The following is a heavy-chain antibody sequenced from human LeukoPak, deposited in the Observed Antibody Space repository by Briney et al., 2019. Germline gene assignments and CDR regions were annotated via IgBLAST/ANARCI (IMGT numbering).Heavy chain of an antibody. CDR2: ISHSGST. Sequence: SESLSLTCSVTGGSTSRHYWIWVRQPPGKGLEWIGHISHSGSTNYSPTLNPSLKSRVIISVDTAKNQFSLKLSSVTAADTAVYYCARLPYSYGSGAGYLDLWGRGTLVTVSS. D-gene: IGHD5-18*01. V-gene: IGHV4-59*11. J-gene: IGHJ2*01. CDR3: ARLPYSYGSGAGYLDL. CDR1: GGSTSRHY.